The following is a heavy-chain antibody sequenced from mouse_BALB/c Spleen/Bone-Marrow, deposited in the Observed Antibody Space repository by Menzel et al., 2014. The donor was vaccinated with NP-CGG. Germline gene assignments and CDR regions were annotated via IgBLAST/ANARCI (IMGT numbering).Heavy chain of an antibody. D-gene: IGHD2-4*01. J-gene: IGHJ3*01. CDR2: IDPANGNT. CDR1: GFNIKDTY. V-gene: IGHV14-3*02. Sequence: DVHLVESGAVLVKPGSSAKLSCTASGFNIKDTYMHWVKQRPEQGLEWIGRIDPANGNTKYDPKFQGKATITADTSSNTAYLQLSSLTSEDTAVYYCASLDDYIYWSQGTLITVSA. CDR3: ASLDDYIY.